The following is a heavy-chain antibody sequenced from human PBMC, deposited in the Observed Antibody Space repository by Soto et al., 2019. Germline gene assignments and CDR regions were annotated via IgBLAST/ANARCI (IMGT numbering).Heavy chain of an antibody. V-gene: IGHV4-59*01. CDR3: ARTLPTGCSDS. J-gene: IGHJ4*02. D-gene: IGHD7-27*01. CDR2: IYYGGATYYGGAT. CDR1: GGSLTNYY. Sequence: SETLSLTCTVSGGSLTNYYWSWFRLPPGKGLEWIAYIYYGGATYYGGATNYNPSLKSRVTISVDTPKNQFSLEPTSMTAADTAVYYCARTLPTGCSDSWGQGTLVTVSS.